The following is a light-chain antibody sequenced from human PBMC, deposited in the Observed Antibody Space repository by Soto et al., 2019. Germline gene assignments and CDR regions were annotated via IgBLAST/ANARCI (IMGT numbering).Light chain of an antibody. CDR1: QSLSSS. J-gene: IGKJ1*01. CDR3: QQYNNWPRT. V-gene: IGKV3-15*01. Sequence: EIVMTQSPATLSVSPGERATLSCRASQSLSSSLAWYQQKPGQAPRLLISGASTRATGIPARFSGSGSGTEFTLTNSRLQSEDFAVYSCQQYNNWPRTFGQGTKVEIK. CDR2: GAS.